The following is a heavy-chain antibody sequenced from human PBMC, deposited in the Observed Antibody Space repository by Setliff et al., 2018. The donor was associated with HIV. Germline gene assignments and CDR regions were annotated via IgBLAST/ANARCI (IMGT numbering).Heavy chain of an antibody. J-gene: IGHJ4*02. CDR3: ARLPQD. CDR1: GGVSGGDMGVHD. CDR2: IYDNEKT. Sequence: PEETLSLTCSVSGGVSGGDMGVHDWSWIRQPPGKGLEWIGYIYDNEKTFYNPSLKSRVTITVDTSKNQISLQLTSVTAEDTALYYCARLPQDWGQGTLVTVSS. V-gene: IGHV4-61*08.